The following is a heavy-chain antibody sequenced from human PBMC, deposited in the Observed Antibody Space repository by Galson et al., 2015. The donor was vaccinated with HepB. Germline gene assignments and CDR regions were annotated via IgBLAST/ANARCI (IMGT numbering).Heavy chain of an antibody. CDR3: AKGQYSGRYYGMDV. J-gene: IGHJ6*02. CDR2: ISGSGGST. D-gene: IGHD1-26*01. Sequence: SLRLSCAASGFTFSSYIMSWVRQAPGKGLEWVSRISGSGGSTNYADSVKGRFTISRDNSKNTLYLQMNSLRPDDTAMYFCAKGQYSGRYYGMDVWGQGTTVTVSS. V-gene: IGHV3-23*01. CDR1: GFTFSSYI.